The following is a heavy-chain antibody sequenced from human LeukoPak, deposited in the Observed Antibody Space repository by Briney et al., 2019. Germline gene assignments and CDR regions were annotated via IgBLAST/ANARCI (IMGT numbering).Heavy chain of an antibody. CDR3: AKDYYGSGSYYNGGPFDY. CDR1: GFTFDDYA. CDR2: ISWNSGSI. J-gene: IGHJ4*02. V-gene: IGHV3-9*03. Sequence: GGSLRLSCAASGFTFDDYAMHWVRQAPGKGLEWVSGISWNSGSIGYADPVKGRFTISRDNAKNSLYLQMNSLRAEDMALYYCAKDYYGSGSYYNGGPFDYWGQGTLVTVSS. D-gene: IGHD3-10*01.